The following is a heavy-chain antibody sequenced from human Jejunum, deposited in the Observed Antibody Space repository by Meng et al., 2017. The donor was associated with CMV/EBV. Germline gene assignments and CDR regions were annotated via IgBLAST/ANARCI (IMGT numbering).Heavy chain of an antibody. Sequence: GFTFSNLAMTWVRQAPGKGLGWVSTINSGGNATYYTDSVKGRFTISRDNSENTLYLQMNSLRAEDTAVYYCVRGPAYCGGDCYSDWAQGTMVTVSS. J-gene: IGHJ4*02. CDR1: GFTFSNLA. V-gene: IGHV3-23*01. D-gene: IGHD2-21*01. CDR2: INSGGNAT. CDR3: VRGPAYCGGDCYSD.